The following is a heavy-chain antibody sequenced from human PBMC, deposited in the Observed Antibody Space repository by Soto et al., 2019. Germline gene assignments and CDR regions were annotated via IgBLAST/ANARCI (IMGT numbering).Heavy chain of an antibody. D-gene: IGHD6-13*01. Sequence: QLQLQESGSGLVKPSQTLSLTCAVSGGSISSDGYSWSWIRQPPGKGLEWIGYIYHSGSTYYNPSLKSRVSISVDRSKNQFSLKLSSVTAAETAVYYCASSHAGAHITAAVHWGQGTLVTVSS. CDR1: GGSISSDGYS. V-gene: IGHV4-30-2*01. J-gene: IGHJ4*02. CDR3: ASSHAGAHITAAVH. CDR2: IYHSGST.